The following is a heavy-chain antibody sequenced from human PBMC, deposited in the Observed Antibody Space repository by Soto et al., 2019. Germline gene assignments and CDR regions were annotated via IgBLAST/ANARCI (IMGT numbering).Heavy chain of an antibody. Sequence: EVQLVESGGGLVQPGGSLRLSCAASGFTFSNYWMNWVRQAPGKGLEWVANIKQDGSEKYYVDSVKGRFTISRDNAKNSLYLQRNSMRDEDTFAYFCPSPPASGYPSFNYWGQRTLVTVSS. J-gene: IGHJ4*02. CDR3: PSPPASGYPSFNY. CDR1: GFTFSNYW. CDR2: IKQDGSEK. D-gene: IGHD3-3*01. V-gene: IGHV3-7*01.